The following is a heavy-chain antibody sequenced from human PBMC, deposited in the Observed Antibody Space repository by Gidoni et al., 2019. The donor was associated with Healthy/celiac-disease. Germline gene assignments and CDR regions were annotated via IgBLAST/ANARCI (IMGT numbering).Heavy chain of an antibody. J-gene: IGHJ6*02. CDR2: IYHSGST. Sequence: GSGLVKPSQTLSLTSAVSDSSISSGRYSWSWIRQPPGKGLEWIGYIYHSGSTYYHPSLKSRVTISVDRSKTQFSLKLSSVTAADTAVYYCARSWTTDGMDVWGQGTTVTVSS. CDR1: DSSISSGRYS. D-gene: IGHD6-13*01. V-gene: IGHV4-30-2*01. CDR3: ARSWTTDGMDV.